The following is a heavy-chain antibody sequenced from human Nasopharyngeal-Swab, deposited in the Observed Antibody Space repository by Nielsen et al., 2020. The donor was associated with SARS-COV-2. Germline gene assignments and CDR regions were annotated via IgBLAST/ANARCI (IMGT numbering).Heavy chain of an antibody. CDR1: GYTFTSYG. CDR2: ISAYNGNT. D-gene: IGHD3-3*01. J-gene: IGHJ4*02. Sequence: ASVKVSCKASGYTFTSYGISWVRQAPGQGLEWMGWISAYNGNTNYAQKLQGRVTMTTDTSTSTAYMELRSLSSADTAVYYCARDDSSNYDFWSGYYTSFDYWGQGTLVTVSS. CDR3: ARDDSSNYDFWSGYYTSFDY. V-gene: IGHV1-18*01.